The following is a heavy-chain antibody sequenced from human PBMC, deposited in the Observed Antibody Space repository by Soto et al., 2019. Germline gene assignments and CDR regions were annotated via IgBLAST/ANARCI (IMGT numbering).Heavy chain of an antibody. CDR2: INHSGST. V-gene: IGHV4-34*01. Sequence: SETLSLTCAVYGGSFSGYYWSWIRQPPGKGLEWIGEINHSGSTNYNPSLKSRVTISVDTSKNQFSLKLSSVTAADTAVYYCARANFWFRGYQPASGMDVWGQGTTVTVSS. CDR3: ARANFWFRGYQPASGMDV. J-gene: IGHJ6*02. D-gene: IGHD2-2*01. CDR1: GGSFSGYY.